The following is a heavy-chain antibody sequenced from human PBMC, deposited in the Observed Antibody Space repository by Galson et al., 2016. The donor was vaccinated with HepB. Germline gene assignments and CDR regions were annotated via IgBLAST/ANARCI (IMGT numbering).Heavy chain of an antibody. V-gene: IGHV4-39*01. D-gene: IGHD4-17*01. CDR2: IHYGGSTF. CDR3: ARPNNYGDYGRVVFYYYYGMDA. CDR1: GGSISSSSYY. J-gene: IGHJ6*02. Sequence: SETLSLTCTVSGGSISSSSYYWGWIRQPPGKGLEWIGNIHYGGSTFYYNPSLTSRVTISVDTSKNQFSLKLSSVTAADTAVYYCARPNNYGDYGRVVFYYYYGMDAGGQGTTVTFSS.